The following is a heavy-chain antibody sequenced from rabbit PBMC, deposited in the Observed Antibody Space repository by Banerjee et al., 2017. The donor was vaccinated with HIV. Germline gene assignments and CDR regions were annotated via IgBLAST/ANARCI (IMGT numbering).Heavy chain of an antibody. CDR3: ARDGPSSGWGPDYFSL. CDR1: GFSFSGNY. J-gene: IGHJ4*01. D-gene: IGHD4-1*01. CDR2: IANGDGST. V-gene: IGHV1S47*01. Sequence: EESGGDLVKPGASLTLTCKVSGFSFSGNYLCWVRQAPGKRPEWIACIANGDGSTYYASWVNGRFSISRSTSLNTVTLQMTSLTAADTATYFCARDGPSSGWGPDYFSLWGPGTLVTVS.